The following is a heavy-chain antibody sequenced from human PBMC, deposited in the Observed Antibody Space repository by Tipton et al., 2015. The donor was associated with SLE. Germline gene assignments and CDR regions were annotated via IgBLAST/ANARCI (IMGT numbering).Heavy chain of an antibody. V-gene: IGHV4-31*01. CDR3: ARYTVGTMEDP. D-gene: IGHD4-11*01. J-gene: IGHJ5*02. CDR2: IFYTGST. Sequence: TLSLTCTVSGGAISSGDYFWSWIRQHPGKGLEWVGYIFYTGSTYYNPSLKSQVTISVDTSKNQFSLKLTSMTAADTAVYYCARYTVGTMEDPWGQGILVTVSS. CDR1: GGAISSGDYF.